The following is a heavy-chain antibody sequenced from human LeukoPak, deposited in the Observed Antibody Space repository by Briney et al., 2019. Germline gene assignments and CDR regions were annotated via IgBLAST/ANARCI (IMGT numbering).Heavy chain of an antibody. CDR3: AKDESTGGFAPGYFYGMGV. CDR2: ISWSGSTT. V-gene: IGHV3-9*01. D-gene: IGHD3-16*01. CDR1: GFRFDDYG. J-gene: IGHJ6*02. Sequence: GGSLRLSCVVSGFRFDDYGLHLVRQAPGKGLEWVSGISWSGSTTGYADSVKGRFTISRDSAKNSLYLQMDSLRVEDTALYYCAKDESTGGFAPGYFYGMGVWGQGTTVTVSS.